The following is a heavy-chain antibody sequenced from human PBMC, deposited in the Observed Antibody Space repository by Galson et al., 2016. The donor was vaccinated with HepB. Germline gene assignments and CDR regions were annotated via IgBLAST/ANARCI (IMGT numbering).Heavy chain of an antibody. CDR2: TYYRSKWYN. V-gene: IGHV6-1*01. J-gene: IGHJ6*02. Sequence: CAISGDSVSSNSAAWNWIRQSPSRGLEWLGRTYYRSKWYNDYAVSVESRITINPDTSKNQVPLQLNSVTPEDTAVYYCARERLRYFDWLRNRYYYYGMDVWCQGTTVTVSS. CDR1: GDSVSSNSAA. D-gene: IGHD3-9*01. CDR3: ARERLRYFDWLRNRYYYYGMDV.